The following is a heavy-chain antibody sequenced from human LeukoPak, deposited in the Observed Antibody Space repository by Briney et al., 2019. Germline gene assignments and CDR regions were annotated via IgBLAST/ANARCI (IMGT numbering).Heavy chain of an antibody. V-gene: IGHV4-38-2*02. CDR1: GYSISSGYY. D-gene: IGHD1-26*01. J-gene: IGHJ5*02. CDR3: ARLSYSGSYKWFDP. CDR2: IYHSGST. Sequence: SETLSLTCTVSGYSISSGYYWGWIRQPPGKGLEWIGSIYHSGSTYYNPSLKSRVTISVDTSKNQFSLKLSSVTAADTAVYYCARLSYSGSYKWFDPWGQGTLVTVSS.